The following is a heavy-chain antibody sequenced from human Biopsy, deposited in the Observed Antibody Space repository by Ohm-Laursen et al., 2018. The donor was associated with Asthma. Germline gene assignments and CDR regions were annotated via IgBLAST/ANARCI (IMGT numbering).Heavy chain of an antibody. CDR2: ISYTGNT. J-gene: IGHJ4*02. D-gene: IGHD7-27*01. Sequence: GTLSLTCTVSGGSMSSSSYSWGWIRQPPGKGLEWIGSISYTGNTDIPSLRSRVTLSVATSKNNFSLKLTSVTAADTAVFYCARHWNWGSFFDYWGQGMLVTVSP. V-gene: IGHV4-39*01. CDR1: GGSMSSSSYS. CDR3: ARHWNWGSFFDY.